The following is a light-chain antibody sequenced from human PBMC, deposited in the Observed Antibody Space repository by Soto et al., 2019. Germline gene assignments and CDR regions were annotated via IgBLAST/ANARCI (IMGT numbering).Light chain of an antibody. CDR3: QSYDSSPSGYV. CDR2: DNN. Sequence: QSLLTQPPSVPGAPGQRVTISCTWSISNIGEGYDVHWYQQLPGTAPKLLIYDNNNRPSGVPDRFSGSKSGTSASLVITVIQAEDEADYYCQSYDSSPSGYVFGTGTKVTVL. V-gene: IGLV1-40*01. CDR1: ISNIGEGYD. J-gene: IGLJ1*01.